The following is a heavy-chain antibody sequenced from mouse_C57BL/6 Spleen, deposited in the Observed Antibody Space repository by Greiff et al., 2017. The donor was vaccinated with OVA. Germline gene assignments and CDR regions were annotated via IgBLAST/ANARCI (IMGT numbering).Heavy chain of an antibody. CDR1: GYAFSSSW. CDR3: ARGDGYYSFDY. CDR2: IYPGDGDT. J-gene: IGHJ2*01. Sequence: QLQQSGPELVKPGASVKISCKASGYAFSSSWMNWVKQRPGKGLEWIGRIYPGDGDTNYNGKFKGKATLTADKSSSTAYMQLSSLTSEDSAVYFCARGDGYYSFDYWGQGTTLTVSS. V-gene: IGHV1-82*01. D-gene: IGHD2-3*01.